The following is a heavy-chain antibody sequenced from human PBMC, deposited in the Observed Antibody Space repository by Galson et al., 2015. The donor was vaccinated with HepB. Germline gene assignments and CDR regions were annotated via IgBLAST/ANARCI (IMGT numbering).Heavy chain of an antibody. CDR1: GFSFSNYA. J-gene: IGHJ4*02. CDR2: IWSDGSNT. D-gene: IGHD2-21*01. Sequence: SLRLSCAASGFSFSNYAMHWVRQTPGTGLEWVAGIWSDGSNTKYADSVKGRFTISRDNSKNTLYLQMNTLRGEDTAMYHCARMVNVDGNPSKAPLDYWGQGTLVTVSS. CDR3: ARMVNVDGNPSKAPLDY. V-gene: IGHV3-33*01.